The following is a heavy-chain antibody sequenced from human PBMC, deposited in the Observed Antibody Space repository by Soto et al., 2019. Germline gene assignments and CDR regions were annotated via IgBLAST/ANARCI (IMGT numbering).Heavy chain of an antibody. J-gene: IGHJ4*02. V-gene: IGHV4-34*01. CDR1: GGAFNGYH. CDR2: INHSGTV. Sequence: QVNLQQWGAGLLKPSETLSLTCAVNGGAFNGYHWTWIRQSPGKGLQWIGEINHSGTVDYNPSLKSRVTFSIDTSKNKFSRTLTSVTAADTAVYYCARAGAALVRGSIGGFDYWGQGTLVTVSS. CDR3: ARAGAALVRGSIGGFDY. D-gene: IGHD3-10*01.